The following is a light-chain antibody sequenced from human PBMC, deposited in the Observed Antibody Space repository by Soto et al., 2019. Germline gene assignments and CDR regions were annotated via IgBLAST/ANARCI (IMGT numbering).Light chain of an antibody. Sequence: QSALTQPASVSGSPGQSITISCTGTSSDVGGYDYVSWYRQRPGKVPQLIIYDVSDRPSGVSHRFSGSKSANTASLSISGLQAEDEADYYCSSYTSSSTVVFGGGTKLTVL. J-gene: IGLJ2*01. CDR1: SSDVGGYDY. V-gene: IGLV2-14*03. CDR3: SSYTSSSTVV. CDR2: DVS.